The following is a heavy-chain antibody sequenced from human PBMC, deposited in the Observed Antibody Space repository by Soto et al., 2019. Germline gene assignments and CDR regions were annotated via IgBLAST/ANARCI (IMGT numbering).Heavy chain of an antibody. CDR1: GFTFSSYS. V-gene: IGHV3-21*01. CDR3: AREVSKYSGYDFDY. Sequence: VQLVESGGGLVKPGGSLRLSCAASGFTFSSYSMNWVRQAPGKGLEWVSSISSSSSYIYYAASVKGRFTISRDNAKNSLYLQMNSLRAEDTAVYYCAREVSKYSGYDFDYWGQGTLVTVSS. J-gene: IGHJ4*02. CDR2: ISSSSSYI. D-gene: IGHD5-12*01.